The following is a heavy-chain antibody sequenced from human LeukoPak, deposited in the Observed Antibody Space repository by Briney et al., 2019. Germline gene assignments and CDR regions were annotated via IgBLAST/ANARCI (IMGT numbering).Heavy chain of an antibody. D-gene: IGHD1-26*01. CDR2: INPNSGGT. CDR3: ARDGLSGSYYVVPGENWFDP. CDR1: GYTFTGYY. Sequence: ASVKVSCKASGYTFTGYYMHWVRQAPGQGLEWMGWINPNSGGTNHAQKFQGRVTMTRDTSISTAHMELSRLRSDDTAVYYCARDGLSGSYYVVPGENWFDPWGQGTLVTVSS. V-gene: IGHV1-2*02. J-gene: IGHJ5*02.